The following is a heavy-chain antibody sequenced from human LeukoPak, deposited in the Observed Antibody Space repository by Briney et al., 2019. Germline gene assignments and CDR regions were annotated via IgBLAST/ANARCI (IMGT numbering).Heavy chain of an antibody. J-gene: IGHJ4*02. CDR2: IKQEGSEK. CDR3: ARDRQIAY. CDR1: GVSFSNYY. V-gene: IGHV3-7*01. Sequence: AGSLRLSCAASGVSFSNYYMSWVRQAPGKGLEWVANIKQEGSEKHYVDSVKGRFTICRDNAKNSLYLQMNSLRAEDTAVYYCARDRQIAYWGQGTLVTVS.